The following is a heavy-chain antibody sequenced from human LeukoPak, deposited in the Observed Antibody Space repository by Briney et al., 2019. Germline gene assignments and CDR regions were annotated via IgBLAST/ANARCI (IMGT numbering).Heavy chain of an antibody. CDR2: IYYGGST. CDR3: ARADLGIVVVITAFDY. J-gene: IGHJ4*02. V-gene: IGHV4-38-2*02. Sequence: SETLSLTCTVSGYSISSGYYWGWIRQPPGKGLEWIGSIYYGGSTYYNPSLKSRVTISVDTSKNQFSLKLSSVTAADTAVYYCARADLGIVVVITAFDYWGQGTLVTVSS. CDR1: GYSISSGYY. D-gene: IGHD3-22*01.